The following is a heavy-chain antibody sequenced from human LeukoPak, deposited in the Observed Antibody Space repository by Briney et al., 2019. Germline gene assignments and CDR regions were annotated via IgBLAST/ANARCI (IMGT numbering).Heavy chain of an antibody. CDR2: IYYSGST. Sequence: SQTLSLTCTVSGASISSGGYYWSWIRQHPGKGLEWIGYIYYSGSTYCNPSLKSRVSISVDTSKNQFSLTLKSVTAADTAVYYCARDKGFYDILTGGFDIWGQGTMVTVSS. J-gene: IGHJ3*02. CDR3: ARDKGFYDILTGGFDI. CDR1: GASISSGGYY. V-gene: IGHV4-31*03. D-gene: IGHD3-9*01.